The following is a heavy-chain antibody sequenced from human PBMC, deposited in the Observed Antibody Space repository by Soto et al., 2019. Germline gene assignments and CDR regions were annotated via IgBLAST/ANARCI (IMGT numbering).Heavy chain of an antibody. Sequence: PSETLSLTCTVSGGSISSYYWSWIRQPPGKGLEWIGYIYYSGSTNYNPSLKSRVTISVDTSKNQFSLKLSSVTAADTAVYYCVRHGGVYYGADYYYYMDVWGKGTTVTVSS. D-gene: IGHD4-17*01. CDR2: IYYSGST. J-gene: IGHJ6*03. CDR1: GGSISSYY. CDR3: VRHGGVYYGADYYYYMDV. V-gene: IGHV4-59*08.